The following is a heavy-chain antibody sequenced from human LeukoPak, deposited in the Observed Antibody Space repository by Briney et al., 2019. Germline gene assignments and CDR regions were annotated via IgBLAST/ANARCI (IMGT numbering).Heavy chain of an antibody. CDR3: AKVHDSSGYYFYYYYYMDV. CDR1: GFTFSTYW. CDR2: IKQDGSEK. V-gene: IGHV3-7*03. Sequence: QPGGSLRLSCAASGFTFSTYWMSWVRQAPGKGLEWVANIKQDGSEKDYVDSVKGRFTISRDNAKNSLYLQMNSLRAEDTAVYYCAKVHDSSGYYFYYYYYMDVWGKGTTVTISS. J-gene: IGHJ6*03. D-gene: IGHD3-22*01.